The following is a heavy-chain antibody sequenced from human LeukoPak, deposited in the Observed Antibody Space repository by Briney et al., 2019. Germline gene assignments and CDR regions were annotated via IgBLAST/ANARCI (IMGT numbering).Heavy chain of an antibody. V-gene: IGHV1-2*02. Sequence: ASVKVSCKASGYTFTDYYIHWVRQAPGQGLEWMGWINPNSGDTNYAQKFRGRVTPSRDTSISTAYMDLTRLRSGDTAVYYCAREGGRVYHVLTGYYQPYYFDYWGQGTLVTVSS. CDR2: INPNSGDT. D-gene: IGHD3-9*01. CDR1: GYTFTDYY. CDR3: AREGGRVYHVLTGYYQPYYFDY. J-gene: IGHJ4*02.